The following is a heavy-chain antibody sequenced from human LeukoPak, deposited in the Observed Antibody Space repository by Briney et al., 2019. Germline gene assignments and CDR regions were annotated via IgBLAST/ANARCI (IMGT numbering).Heavy chain of an antibody. Sequence: GGSLRLSCAASGFTFSSYSMNWVRQAPGKGLEWVSSISSSSSYIYYADSVKGRFTISRDNAKNSLYLQMNSLRAEDTAVCYCARATGGSYSDAFDIWGQGTMITVSS. CDR1: GFTFSSYS. J-gene: IGHJ3*02. CDR3: ARATGGSYSDAFDI. CDR2: ISSSSSYI. D-gene: IGHD1-26*01. V-gene: IGHV3-21*01.